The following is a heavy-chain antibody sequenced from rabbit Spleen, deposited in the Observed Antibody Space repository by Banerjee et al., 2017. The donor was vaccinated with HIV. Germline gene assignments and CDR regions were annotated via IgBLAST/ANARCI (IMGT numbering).Heavy chain of an antibody. J-gene: IGHJ4*01. CDR1: GFSFNSAHW. Sequence: QEQLVEYGGGLVKPEGSLTLTCTASGFSFNSAHWICWVRQAPGKGLEWIAAIYGGSSGASYYASWAKGRFTISKTSSTTMTLQMTSLTAADTATYFCARDAGDTGGAWDYYFDLWGPGTLVTVS. V-gene: IGHV1S45*01. CDR3: ARDAGDTGGAWDYYFDL. D-gene: IGHD2-1*01. CDR2: IYGGSSGAS.